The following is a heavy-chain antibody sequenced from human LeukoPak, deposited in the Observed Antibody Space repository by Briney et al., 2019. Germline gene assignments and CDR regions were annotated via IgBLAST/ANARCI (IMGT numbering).Heavy chain of an antibody. V-gene: IGHV3-48*03. J-gene: IGHJ6*04. Sequence: GGSLRLSCAASGFTFSSYEMNWVRQAPGEGLEWISYISSSGRTTHYADSVKGRFTISRDNAKNSLYLQMNSLRAEDTAVYYCAELGITMIGGVWGKGTTVTISS. D-gene: IGHD3-10*02. CDR3: AELGITMIGGV. CDR1: GFTFSSYE. CDR2: ISSSGRTT.